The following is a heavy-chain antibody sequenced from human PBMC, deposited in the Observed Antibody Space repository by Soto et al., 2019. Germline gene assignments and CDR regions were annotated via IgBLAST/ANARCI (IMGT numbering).Heavy chain of an antibody. CDR2: IYYSGST. V-gene: IGHV4-39*01. D-gene: IGHD2-15*01. Sequence: SETLSLTCTVSCGSISSSSYYWGWIRQPPGKGLEWIGSIYYSGSTYYNPSLKSRVTISVDTSKNQFSLKLSSVTAADTAVYYCARNVVVAAIDVGLVLDYWGQGTLVTVS. J-gene: IGHJ4*02. CDR1: CGSISSSSYY. CDR3: ARNVVVAAIDVGLVLDY.